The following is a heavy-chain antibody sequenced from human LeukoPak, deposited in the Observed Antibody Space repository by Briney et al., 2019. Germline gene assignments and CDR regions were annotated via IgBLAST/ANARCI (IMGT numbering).Heavy chain of an antibody. J-gene: IGHJ6*02. CDR1: GGSISSSSYY. V-gene: IGHV4-39*01. CDR2: IYYSGST. CDR3: ARHGDYPRGMDV. Sequence: SETLSLTCTVSGGSISSSSYYWGWIRHPPGKGLEWIGSIYYSGSTYYNPSLKSRVTISVDTSKNQFSLKLSSVTAADTAVYYCARHGDYPRGMDVWGQGTTVTVSS. D-gene: IGHD4-11*01.